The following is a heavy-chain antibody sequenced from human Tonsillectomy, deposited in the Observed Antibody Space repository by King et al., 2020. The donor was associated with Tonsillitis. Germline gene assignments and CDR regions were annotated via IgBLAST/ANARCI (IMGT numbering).Heavy chain of an antibody. Sequence: VQLVESGGVVVQPGGSLRLSCAASGFTFDDYAMHWVRQAPGKGLEWGSLISWDGGSTYYADSVKGRFTISRDNSKNSLYLQMNSLRAEDTALYHCAKAKGFCGNSSELDYWGQGTLVTVSS. J-gene: IGHJ4*02. V-gene: IGHV3-43D*03. CDR1: GFTFDDYA. CDR2: ISWDGGST. CDR3: AKAKGFCGNSSELDY. D-gene: IGHD4-23*01.